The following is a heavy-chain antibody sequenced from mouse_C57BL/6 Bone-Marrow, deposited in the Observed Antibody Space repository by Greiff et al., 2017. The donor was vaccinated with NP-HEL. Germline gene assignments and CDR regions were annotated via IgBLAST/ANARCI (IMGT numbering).Heavy chain of an antibody. Sequence: VQLQESGAELARPGASVKMSCKASGYTFTSYTMHWVKQRPGQGLEWIGYINPSSGYTKYNQKFKDKATLTADKSSSTAYMQLRSLTSEDSAVYDGARGWLRLVGGFAYWGQGTLVTVSA. V-gene: IGHV1-4*01. CDR2: INPSSGYT. J-gene: IGHJ3*01. CDR1: GYTFTSYT. CDR3: ARGWLRLVGGFAY. D-gene: IGHD3-2*02.